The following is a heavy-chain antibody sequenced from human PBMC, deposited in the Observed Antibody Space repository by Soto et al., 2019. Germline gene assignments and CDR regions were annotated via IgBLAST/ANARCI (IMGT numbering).Heavy chain of an antibody. V-gene: IGHV4-39*01. J-gene: IGHJ4*02. CDR3: ARQSGSGYYTVAY. CDR1: GGSISSSTYY. Sequence: SETLSLTCTVSGGSISSSTYYWGWIRQPPGQGLEWIGNIYYGGSPYYNPSLKSRVTVSVDTSKNQFSLKLSSVAAADTAVYYCARQSGSGYYTVAYWGQGTLVTVSS. CDR2: IYYGGSP. D-gene: IGHD3-22*01.